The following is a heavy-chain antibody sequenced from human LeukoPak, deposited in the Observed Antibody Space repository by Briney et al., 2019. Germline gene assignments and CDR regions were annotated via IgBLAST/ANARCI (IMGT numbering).Heavy chain of an antibody. J-gene: IGHJ4*02. CDR1: GFTFSSYG. CDR2: ISYDGSNK. V-gene: IGHV3-30*18. CDR3: AKGAPYGSGSYPDY. Sequence: PGRSLRLSCAASGFTFSSYGMHWVRQAPGKGLEWVAVISYDGSNKYYADSVKGRSTISRDNSKNTLYLQMNSLRAEDTAVYYCAKGAPYGSGSYPDYWGQGTLVTVSS. D-gene: IGHD3-10*01.